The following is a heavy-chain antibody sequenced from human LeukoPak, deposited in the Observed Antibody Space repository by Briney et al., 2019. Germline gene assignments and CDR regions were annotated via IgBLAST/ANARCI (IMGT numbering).Heavy chain of an antibody. D-gene: IGHD3-10*01. CDR1: GFSFSGSW. Sequence: HSGGSLRLSCAASGFSFSGSWMHWVRQAPGKGLVWVSLISSDGSTTTYADSVKGRFTISRDNAKNTVYLQMNSLRAEDTAVYYCARRSGSTFSYYFDYWGQGTLVTVSS. V-gene: IGHV3-74*03. J-gene: IGHJ4*02. CDR3: ARRSGSTFSYYFDY. CDR2: ISSDGSTT.